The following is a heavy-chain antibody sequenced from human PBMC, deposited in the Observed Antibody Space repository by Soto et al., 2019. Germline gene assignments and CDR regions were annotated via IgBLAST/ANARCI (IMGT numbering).Heavy chain of an antibody. D-gene: IGHD3-10*01. CDR1: GFTFSSYW. CDR2: INSDGSST. Sequence: EVQLVESGGGLVQLGGSLRLSCAASGFTFSSYWMHWVRQAPGKGLVWVSRINSDGSSTNYADSVKGQFTISRDNAKNTLYLQMNSLRAEDTAVYYCGRGASGSYRLDYWGQGTLVTVSS. J-gene: IGHJ4*02. CDR3: GRGASGSYRLDY. V-gene: IGHV3-74*01.